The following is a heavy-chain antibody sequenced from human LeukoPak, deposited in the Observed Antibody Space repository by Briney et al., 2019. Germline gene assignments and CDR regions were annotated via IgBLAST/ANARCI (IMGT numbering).Heavy chain of an antibody. CDR1: GFTFSSYG. CDR3: AKARDIVVVVAATPPWFDP. J-gene: IGHJ5*02. V-gene: IGHV3-30*18. CDR2: ISNDGSNK. Sequence: PGRSLRLSCAASGFTFSSYGMHWVRQAPGKGLEWVAVISNDGSNKYYADSVKGRFTISRDNSKNTLYLQMNSLRAEDTAVYYCAKARDIVVVVAATPPWFDPWGQGTLVTVSS. D-gene: IGHD2-15*01.